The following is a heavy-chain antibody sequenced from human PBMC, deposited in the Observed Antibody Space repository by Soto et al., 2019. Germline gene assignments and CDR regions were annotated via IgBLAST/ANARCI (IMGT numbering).Heavy chain of an antibody. CDR2: IISYTGNT. Sequence: ASVKVSCKASGYTFASYGFSWVRQAPGQGLEWLGWIISYTGNTNYAQKFQDRVTMTIDTSTGTAYMELRSLRSDDTAVYYCASQYCTNIRRYALDYWGPGTLVTVSS. CDR1: GYTFASYG. CDR3: ASQYCTNIRRYALDY. D-gene: IGHD2-8*01. J-gene: IGHJ4*02. V-gene: IGHV1-18*01.